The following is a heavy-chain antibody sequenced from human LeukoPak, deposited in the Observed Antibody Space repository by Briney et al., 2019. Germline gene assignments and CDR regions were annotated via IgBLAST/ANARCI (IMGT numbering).Heavy chain of an antibody. V-gene: IGHV3-7*01. Sequence: GGSLRLSCAVSGFTFSNFWMTWVRQAPGKGLEWVANIKQDGSEKYYADSVKGRFTISRDNADNTLYLQMNSLRADDTAVYYCARDFTAPAPWGQGTLVTVSS. J-gene: IGHJ5*02. CDR1: GFTFSNFW. CDR2: IKQDGSEK. D-gene: IGHD3-16*01. CDR3: ARDFTAPAP.